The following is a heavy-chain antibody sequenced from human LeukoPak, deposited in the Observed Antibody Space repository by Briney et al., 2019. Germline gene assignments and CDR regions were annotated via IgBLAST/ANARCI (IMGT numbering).Heavy chain of an antibody. V-gene: IGHV3-30*04. CDR1: GFAFRNSP. D-gene: IGHD6-19*01. Sequence: GGPLRLSCAASGFAFRNSPMHWVRQAPGKGLEGVAVILSGGTRKYYADSVKGRFTISRDNSKNTLYLEINSLRGEDTAVYYCGREGAVAGIEYLQHWGQGTLVTVSS. J-gene: IGHJ1*01. CDR2: ILSGGTRK. CDR3: GREGAVAGIEYLQH.